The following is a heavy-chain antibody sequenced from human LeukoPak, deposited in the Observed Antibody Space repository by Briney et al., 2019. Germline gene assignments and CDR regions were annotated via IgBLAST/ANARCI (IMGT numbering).Heavy chain of an antibody. Sequence: PGGSLRLSCAASGFTFSSYWMSWVRQAPGKGLEWVANIKQDGSEKYYVDSVKGRFTISRGNAKNSLYLQMNSLRAEDTAVYYCARGPKRGYSPIWIDDYWGQGTLVTVSS. V-gene: IGHV3-7*01. CDR3: ARGPKRGYSPIWIDDY. D-gene: IGHD5-12*01. CDR2: IKQDGSEK. CDR1: GFTFSSYW. J-gene: IGHJ4*02.